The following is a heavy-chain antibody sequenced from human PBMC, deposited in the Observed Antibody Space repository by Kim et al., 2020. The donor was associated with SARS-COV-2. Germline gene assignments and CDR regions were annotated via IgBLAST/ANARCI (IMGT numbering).Heavy chain of an antibody. Sequence: KSVKGRLTISRDKSKNTLYLQMNSLRAEDTAVYYCAKDRYGSGSYYKFDYWGQGTLVTVSS. J-gene: IGHJ4*02. V-gene: IGHV3-23*01. D-gene: IGHD3-10*01. CDR3: AKDRYGSGSYYKFDY.